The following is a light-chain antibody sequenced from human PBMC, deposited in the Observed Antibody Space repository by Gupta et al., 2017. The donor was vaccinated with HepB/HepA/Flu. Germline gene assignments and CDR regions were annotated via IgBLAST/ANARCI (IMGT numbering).Light chain of an antibody. V-gene: IGLV1-47*02. CDR3: AACDNILSGSV. CDR1: SSNVGRDN. CDR2: NDD. Sequence: QSVLTQPPPASGPPGQRVTFSCSGSSSNVGRDNVYWYQLLPGTAPKLLIYNDDQRPSGVPDRFSGSKSGTSASLAISGLRSEDEADYYCAACDNILSGSVFGTGTWVTVL. J-gene: IGLJ1*01.